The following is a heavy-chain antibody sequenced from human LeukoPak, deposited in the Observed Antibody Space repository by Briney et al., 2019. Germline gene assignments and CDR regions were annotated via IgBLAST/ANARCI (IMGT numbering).Heavy chain of an antibody. CDR2: ISYDGSNK. D-gene: IGHD5-18*01. CDR1: GFTFSSYG. Sequence: GRSLRLSCAASGFTFSSYGMHWVRQAPGKGLEWVAVISYDGSNKYYADSVKGRFTISRDNSKNTLYLQMSSLRAEDTAVYYCAKEKGYSYGYWYFDYWGQGTLVTVSS. CDR3: AKEKGYSYGYWYFDY. J-gene: IGHJ4*02. V-gene: IGHV3-30*18.